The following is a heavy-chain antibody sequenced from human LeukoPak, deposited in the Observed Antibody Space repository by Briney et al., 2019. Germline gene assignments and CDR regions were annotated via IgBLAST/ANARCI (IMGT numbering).Heavy chain of an antibody. D-gene: IGHD4-17*01. CDR1: GFPFSNYW. V-gene: IGHV3-74*01. J-gene: IGHJ4*02. Sequence: EGSLRLSCAASGFPFSNYWMHWVRQAPGKGLMWVSRINTAGSSTTYADSVKGRFTISRDNSKNTLYLQMNSLRTEDTAVYYCTRDPYGDYARYFDSWGQGTLVTVSS. CDR2: INTAGSST. CDR3: TRDPYGDYARYFDS.